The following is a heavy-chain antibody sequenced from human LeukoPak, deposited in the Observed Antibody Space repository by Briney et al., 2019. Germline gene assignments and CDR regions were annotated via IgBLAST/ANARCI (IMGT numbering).Heavy chain of an antibody. CDR2: IYYSGST. Sequence: SETLSLTCTVSGGSISSYYWSWIRQPPGKGLEWIGYIYYSGSTNYNPSLKSRVTISVDTSKNQFSLKLSSVTAADTAVYYCASGYSGYTFDYWGQGTLVTVSS. CDR1: GGSISSYY. D-gene: IGHD5-12*01. V-gene: IGHV4-59*01. J-gene: IGHJ4*02. CDR3: ASGYSGYTFDY.